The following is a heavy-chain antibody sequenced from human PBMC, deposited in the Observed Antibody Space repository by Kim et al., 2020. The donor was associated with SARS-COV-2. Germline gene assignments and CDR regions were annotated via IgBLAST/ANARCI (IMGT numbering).Heavy chain of an antibody. CDR1: GFTFSSYW. V-gene: IGHV3-7*01. CDR2: IKQDGSEK. Sequence: GGSLRLSCAASGFTFSSYWMSWVRQAPGKGLEWVANIKQDGSEKYYVDSVKGRFTISRDNAKNSLYLQMNSLRAEDTAMYYCARARRGRWLQCYAFDIWGQGKMVTVSS. CDR3: ARARRGRWLQCYAFDI. D-gene: IGHD3-16*01. J-gene: IGHJ3*02.